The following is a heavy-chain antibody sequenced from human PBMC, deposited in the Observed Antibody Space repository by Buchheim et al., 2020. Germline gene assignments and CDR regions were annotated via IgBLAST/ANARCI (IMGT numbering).Heavy chain of an antibody. V-gene: IGHV4-59*01. J-gene: IGHJ4*02. CDR2: ISNSGST. D-gene: IGHD6-19*01. CDR1: GGSISSYH. CDR3: ARGGDAVAGHFDD. Sequence: QVQLQQSGPGLVKPSETLSLTCTVSGGSISSYHWSWIRQPPGKGLEWIGYISNSGSTNYNPSLKSRVTISVDASKNQFSLKLSSVTAADTAVYYCARGGDAVAGHFDDWGQGTL.